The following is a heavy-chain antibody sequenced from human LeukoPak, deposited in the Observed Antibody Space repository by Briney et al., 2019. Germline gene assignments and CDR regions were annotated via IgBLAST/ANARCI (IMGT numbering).Heavy chain of an antibody. V-gene: IGHV4-59*08. Sequence: SETLSLTCTVSGGSIRSNYWSWIRQTPGKGLEWIAYINYSGNTNKNPSLKSRVTISVDTSKSQFSLKLSSVTAADTAVYYCARHGHDTGNFYAHFDYWGQGTLVTVSS. J-gene: IGHJ4*02. D-gene: IGHD1-26*01. CDR1: GGSIRSNY. CDR2: INYSGNT. CDR3: ARHGHDTGNFYAHFDY.